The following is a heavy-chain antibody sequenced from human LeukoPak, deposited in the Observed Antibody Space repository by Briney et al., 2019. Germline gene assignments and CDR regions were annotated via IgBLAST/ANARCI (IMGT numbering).Heavy chain of an antibody. J-gene: IGHJ5*02. D-gene: IGHD6-13*01. CDR3: ARWAAAGLKRGFDP. Sequence: ASVKVSCKASGYTFTSYAMHWVRQAPGQRLEWMGWINAGNGNTKYSQKFQGRVTITRDTSASTAYMELSSLRSEDTAVYYCARWAAAGLKRGFDPWGQGTLVTVSS. V-gene: IGHV1-3*01. CDR2: INAGNGNT. CDR1: GYTFTSYA.